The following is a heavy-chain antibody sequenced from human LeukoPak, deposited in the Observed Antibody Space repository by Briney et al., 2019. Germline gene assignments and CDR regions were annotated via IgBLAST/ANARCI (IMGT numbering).Heavy chain of an antibody. CDR1: GGSISSSSYY. D-gene: IGHD3-10*01. CDR2: IYYSGST. V-gene: IGHV4-39*01. J-gene: IGHJ5*02. CDR3: ARHLWFGELPYRPANSLYWFDP. Sequence: PSETLSLTCTVSGGSISSSSYYWGWIRQPPGKGLEWIGSIYYSGSTYYNPSLKSRVTISVDTSKNQFSLKLSSVTAADTAVYYCARHLWFGELPYRPANSLYWFDPWGQGTLVTVSS.